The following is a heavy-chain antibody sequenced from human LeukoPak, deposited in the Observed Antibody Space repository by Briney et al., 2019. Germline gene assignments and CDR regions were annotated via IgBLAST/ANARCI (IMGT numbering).Heavy chain of an antibody. CDR3: ALVAVAATYDY. CDR1: GYNFASYW. J-gene: IGHJ4*02. Sequence: GESLRISFKGSGYNFASYWISWVRQMPGKGLEWMGRIDPSDSDTNYSPSFQGHVTISADKSKSTAFLQWSSLEASDTAMYYCALVAVAATYDYWGQGTLVTVSS. D-gene: IGHD2-15*01. V-gene: IGHV5-10-1*01. CDR2: IDPSDSDT.